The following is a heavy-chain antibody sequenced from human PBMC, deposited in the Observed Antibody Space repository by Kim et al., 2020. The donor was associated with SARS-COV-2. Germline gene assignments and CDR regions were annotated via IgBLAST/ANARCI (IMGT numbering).Heavy chain of an antibody. CDR3: ARGGHYDFWSGYNFDY. CDR2: INHSGST. D-gene: IGHD3-3*01. Sequence: SETLSLTCAVYGGSFSGYYWSWIRQPPGKGLEWIGEINHSGSTNYNPSLKSRVIISVDTSKNQFSLKLSSVTAADTAVYYCARGGHYDFWSGYNFDYWGQGTLVTVSS. CDR1: GGSFSGYY. V-gene: IGHV4-34*01. J-gene: IGHJ4*02.